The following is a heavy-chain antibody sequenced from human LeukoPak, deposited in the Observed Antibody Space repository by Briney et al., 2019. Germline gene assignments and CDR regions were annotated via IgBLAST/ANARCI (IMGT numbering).Heavy chain of an antibody. CDR3: ARDSFGDDSGGYLY. J-gene: IGHJ4*02. CDR1: GGSISSGSYY. Sequence: SETLSLTCTVSGGSISSGSYYWGWIRQPPRKGLEWIGSIYDSGSTYYNPSLKSRVTISVDTSKNQFSLKLSSVTAADTAVCYCARDSFGDDSGGYLYWGQGTLVTVSS. D-gene: IGHD3-22*01. V-gene: IGHV4-39*07. CDR2: IYDSGST.